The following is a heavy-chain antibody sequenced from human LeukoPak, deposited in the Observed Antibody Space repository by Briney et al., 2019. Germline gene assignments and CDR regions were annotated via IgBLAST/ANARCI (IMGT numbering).Heavy chain of an antibody. Sequence: GASVKVSCKASGYTFTGYYMHWVRQAPGQGLEWMGWINPNSGGTNYAQKFQGRVTMTRDTSISTAYMELSRLRSGDTAVYYCASIAADDYWDAFDIWGQGTMVTVSS. V-gene: IGHV1-2*02. J-gene: IGHJ3*02. CDR2: INPNSGGT. CDR1: GYTFTGYY. D-gene: IGHD6-13*01. CDR3: ASIAADDYWDAFDI.